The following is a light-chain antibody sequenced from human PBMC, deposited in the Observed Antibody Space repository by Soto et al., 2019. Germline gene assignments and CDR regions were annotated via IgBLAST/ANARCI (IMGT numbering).Light chain of an antibody. CDR2: DAS. Sequence: EIVLTQSPVTLSLSPGERATLSCRASRSVNNFVAWYQEKPGQAPSLLIYDASNRASDIPDRFSGSGSGTDFTLTISSLXXEDFAVYYCHQRAGXPPTFGGGTRVEIK. J-gene: IGKJ4*01. V-gene: IGKV3-11*01. CDR3: HQRAGXPPT. CDR1: RSVNNF.